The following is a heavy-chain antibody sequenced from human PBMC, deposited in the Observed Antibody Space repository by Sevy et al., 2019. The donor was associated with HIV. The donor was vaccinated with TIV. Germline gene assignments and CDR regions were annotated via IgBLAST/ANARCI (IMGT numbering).Heavy chain of an antibody. J-gene: IGHJ4*02. V-gene: IGHV4-34*01. Sequence: SETLSLTCAVYGGSFSGYYWSWIRQPPGKGLEWIGEINHSGSTNYNPSLKSRVPISVDTSKNQFSLKLSSVTAADTAVYYCARTKIYDSSGYYRRYYFDYWGQGTLVTVSS. CDR1: GGSFSGYY. CDR3: ARTKIYDSSGYYRRYYFDY. D-gene: IGHD3-22*01. CDR2: INHSGST.